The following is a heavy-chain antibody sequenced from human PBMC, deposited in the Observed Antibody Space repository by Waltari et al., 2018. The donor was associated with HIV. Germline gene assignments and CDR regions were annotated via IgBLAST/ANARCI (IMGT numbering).Heavy chain of an antibody. Sequence: QVHLVESGGGVVQPGRSLRLSCVASGFTFSSFAMHWVRQTPGKGLEWVAGIWYDGSNENYADSVKGRFTISRDNSMDTLYLEMMSLRADDTAKYYCAKVGSSGPLDHWGQGTLVTVSP. V-gene: IGHV3-33*08. CDR2: IWYDGSNE. D-gene: IGHD6-19*01. CDR1: GFTFSSFA. CDR3: AKVGSSGPLDH. J-gene: IGHJ4*02.